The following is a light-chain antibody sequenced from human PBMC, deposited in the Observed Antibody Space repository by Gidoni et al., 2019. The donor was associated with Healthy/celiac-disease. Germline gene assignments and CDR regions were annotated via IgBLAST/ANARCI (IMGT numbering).Light chain of an antibody. J-gene: IGKJ1*01. V-gene: IGKV3-20*01. Sequence: EIVLTQSPGTLSLSPGERATLSCRASQSVSRSYLAWYQQKPGQAPRLLIYGASSRATGIPDRFSGSGSGTAFTLISSRLEAEDVAVYYCQQYGSSPGTFGQGTKVEIK. CDR1: QSVSRSY. CDR2: GAS. CDR3: QQYGSSPGT.